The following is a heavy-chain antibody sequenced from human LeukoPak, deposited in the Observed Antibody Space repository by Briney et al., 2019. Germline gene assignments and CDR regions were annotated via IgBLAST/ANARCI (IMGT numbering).Heavy chain of an antibody. D-gene: IGHD6-19*01. CDR1: GFTFSGYN. Sequence: PGGSLRLSCAASGFTFSGYNMGWMRQAPGKGLEWVSYTRNSDNNMFYADSVKGRFTISRDNAKYSVYLQMNSLRAEDTAVYYCARRIAGDGSHAFDIWGQGTMVTVSS. J-gene: IGHJ3*02. V-gene: IGHV3-11*01. CDR3: ARRIAGDGSHAFDI. CDR2: TRNSDNNM.